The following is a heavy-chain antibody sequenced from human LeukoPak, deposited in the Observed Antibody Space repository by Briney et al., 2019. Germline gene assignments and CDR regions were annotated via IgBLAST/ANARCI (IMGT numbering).Heavy chain of an antibody. D-gene: IGHD1-26*01. J-gene: IGHJ4*02. V-gene: IGHV3-23*01. CDR1: GFTFSNYA. Sequence: GGSLRLSCAASGFTFSNYAMSWVRQAPGKGLEWVSGISGSAAGTYYADSVKGRFTISRDNSKNAVYLQMSSLRAEDTAVYYCAKRPSGSYRALDYWGQGTLVTVSS. CDR3: AKRPSGSYRALDY. CDR2: ISGSAAGT.